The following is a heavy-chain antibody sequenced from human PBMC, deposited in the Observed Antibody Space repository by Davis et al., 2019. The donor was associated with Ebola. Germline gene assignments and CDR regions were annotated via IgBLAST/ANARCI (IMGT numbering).Heavy chain of an antibody. V-gene: IGHV4-34*01. CDR2: INHSGST. CDR3: ARRSVGGNGWFDP. CDR1: GGSFSGYY. Sequence: SETLSLTCAVYGGSFSGYYWSWIRQPPGKGLEWIGEINHSGSTNYNPSLKSRVTISVDTSKNQFSLKLSSVTAADTAVYYCARRSVGGNGWFDPWGQGTLATVSS. D-gene: IGHD2-8*01. J-gene: IGHJ5*02.